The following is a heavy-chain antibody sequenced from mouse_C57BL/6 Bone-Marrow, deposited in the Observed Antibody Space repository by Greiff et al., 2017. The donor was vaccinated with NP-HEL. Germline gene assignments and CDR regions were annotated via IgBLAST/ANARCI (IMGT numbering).Heavy chain of an antibody. CDR1: GFTFSDYY. V-gene: IGHV5-16*01. CDR3: ARTYDGYYVLYFDY. Sequence: EVKLMESEGGLVQPGSSMKLSCTASGFTFSDYYMAWVRQVPEKGLEWVANINYDGSSTYYLDSLKSRFIISRDNAKNILYLQMSSLKSEDTATYYCARTYDGYYVLYFDYWGQGTTLTVSS. J-gene: IGHJ2*01. CDR2: INYDGSST. D-gene: IGHD2-3*01.